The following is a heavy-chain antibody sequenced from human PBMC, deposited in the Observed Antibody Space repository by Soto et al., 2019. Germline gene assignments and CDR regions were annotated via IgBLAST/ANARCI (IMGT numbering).Heavy chain of an antibody. CDR1: GLTFSSSA. CDR2: ISGSGGHT. V-gene: IGHV3-23*01. CDR3: ASHLMDSLGLDY. Sequence: GGSLRLSCAASGLTFSSSAMSWVRQGPGRGLEWVSAISGSGGHTYYADSVEGRFTISRDNSKNTLYLQMSSLRAEDTAVYYCASHLMDSLGLDYWGQGTLVTVSS. J-gene: IGHJ4*02. D-gene: IGHD2-2*03.